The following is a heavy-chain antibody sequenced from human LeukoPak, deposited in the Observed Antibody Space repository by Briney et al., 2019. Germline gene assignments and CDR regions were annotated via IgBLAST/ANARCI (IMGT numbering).Heavy chain of an antibody. D-gene: IGHD3-3*01. CDR3: ASPYYDFWSGYQDAFDI. CDR1: GFTFDSHA. J-gene: IGHJ3*02. Sequence: GGSLRLSCAASGFTFDSHAMNWVRQAPGKGLEWVSSISSSSSYIYYADSVKGRFTISRDNAKNSLYLQMNSLRAEDTAVYYCASPYYDFWSGYQDAFDIWGQGTMVTVSS. V-gene: IGHV3-21*01. CDR2: ISSSSSYI.